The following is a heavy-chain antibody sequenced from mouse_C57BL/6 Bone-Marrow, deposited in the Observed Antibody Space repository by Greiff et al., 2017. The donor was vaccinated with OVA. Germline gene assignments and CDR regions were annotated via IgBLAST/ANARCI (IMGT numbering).Heavy chain of an antibody. CDR1: GYTFTSYW. J-gene: IGHJ2*01. Sequence: QVQLQQPGAELVMPGASVKLSCKASGYTFTSYWMHWVKQRPGQGLEWIGEIDPSDSYTNYNQKFKGKSTLTVDKSSSTAYMQLSSLTSEDSAVYYCARSPSYYSNYAGYWGQGTTLTVSS. CDR2: IDPSDSYT. V-gene: IGHV1-69*01. CDR3: ARSPSYYSNYAGY. D-gene: IGHD2-5*01.